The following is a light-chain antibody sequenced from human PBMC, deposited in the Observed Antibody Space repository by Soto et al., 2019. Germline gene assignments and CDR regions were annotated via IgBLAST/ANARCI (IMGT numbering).Light chain of an antibody. V-gene: IGKV3-15*01. CDR2: FAS. CDR3: QHYNYWPT. J-gene: IGKJ1*01. Sequence: EIVMTQSPATLSVSQGERATLSCRASRSVSSNLARSQQKPGQPPRLLIHFASTRATGIPARFSGSGSGTEFTLTISILQSEDLSVYYCQHYNYWPTFGQGTKVEIK. CDR1: RSVSSN.